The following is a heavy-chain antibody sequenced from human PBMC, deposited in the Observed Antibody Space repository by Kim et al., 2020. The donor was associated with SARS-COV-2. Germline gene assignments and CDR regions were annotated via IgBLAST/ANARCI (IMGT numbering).Heavy chain of an antibody. V-gene: IGHV4-34*01. CDR3: ARGPYGDYPWY. CDR1: GGSFSGYY. D-gene: IGHD4-17*01. J-gene: IGHJ4*02. Sequence: SETLSLTCAVYGGSFSGYYWSWIRQPPGKGLEWIGEINHSGSTNYNPSLKSRVTISVDTSKNQFSLKLSSVTAADTAVYYCARGPYGDYPWYWGQGTLVTVSS. CDR2: INHSGST.